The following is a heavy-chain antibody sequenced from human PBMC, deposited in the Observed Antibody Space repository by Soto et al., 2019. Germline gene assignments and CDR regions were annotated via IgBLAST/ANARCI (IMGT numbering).Heavy chain of an antibody. CDR3: GRILVVPAAPGGVLDAFDI. Sequence: SETLSLTCTVSGGSISSYYWSWIRQPAGKGLEWIGRIYTSGSTNYNPSLKSRVTMSVDTSKNQFSLKLSSVTAADTAVYYCGRILVVPAAPGGVLDAFDIWGQGTRVTV. CDR1: GGSISSYY. V-gene: IGHV4-4*07. J-gene: IGHJ3*02. CDR2: IYTSGST. D-gene: IGHD2-2*01.